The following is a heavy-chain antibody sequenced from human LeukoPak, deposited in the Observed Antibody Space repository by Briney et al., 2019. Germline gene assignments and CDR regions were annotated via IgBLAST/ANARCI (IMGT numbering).Heavy chain of an antibody. Sequence: GGSLRLSCSASGFTVSNSYMSWVRQASGKGLEWVSVIYSGGSTYYADSVKGRFTISRDNSKNTLYLQMNSLRAEDTAVYYCARVLVTGLKRYFDNWGQGILVTVSS. D-gene: IGHD1-20*01. CDR2: IYSGGST. CDR1: GFTVSNSY. CDR3: ARVLVTGLKRYFDN. J-gene: IGHJ4*02. V-gene: IGHV3-66*01.